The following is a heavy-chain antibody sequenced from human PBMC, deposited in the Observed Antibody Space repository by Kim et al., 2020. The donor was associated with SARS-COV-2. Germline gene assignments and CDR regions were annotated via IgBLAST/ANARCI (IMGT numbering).Heavy chain of an antibody. D-gene: IGHD2-21*02. CDR3: ARGSIVVVTKFDY. V-gene: IGHV4-39*07. CDR1: GGSISSSSYY. Sequence: SETLSLTCTVSGGSISSSSYYWGWIRQPPGKGLEWIGSIYYSGSTYYNPSLKSRVTISVDTSKNQFSLKLSSVTAADTAVYYCARGSIVVVTKFDYWGQG. J-gene: IGHJ4*02. CDR2: IYYSGST.